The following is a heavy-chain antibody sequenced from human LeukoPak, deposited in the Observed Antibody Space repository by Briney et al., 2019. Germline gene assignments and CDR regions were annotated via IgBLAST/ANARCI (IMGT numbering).Heavy chain of an antibody. J-gene: IGHJ5*02. CDR2: TNHSGST. V-gene: IGHV4-34*01. D-gene: IGHD3-10*01. Sequence: PSETLSLTCAVYGGSFSGYYWSWIRQPPGKGLEWIGETNHSGSTNYNPSLKSRVTISVDTSKNQFSLKLSSVTAADTAVYYCARKVRLLWFGELRNNWFDPWGQGTLVTVSS. CDR3: ARKVRLLWFGELRNNWFDP. CDR1: GGSFSGYY.